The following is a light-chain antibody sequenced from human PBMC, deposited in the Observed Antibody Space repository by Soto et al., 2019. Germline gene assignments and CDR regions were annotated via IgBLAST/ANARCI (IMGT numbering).Light chain of an antibody. CDR3: QQYGSSPLHT. J-gene: IGKJ2*01. V-gene: IGKV3-20*01. Sequence: EIVLTQSPGTLSLSPGERATLSCRASQSVSSSSLAWYQQKPGQAPSLLIYSASSRATGIPDRFSGSGSGTDFTLTISRLEPEDFAVYYCQQYGSSPLHTFGQGTKLEIK. CDR2: SAS. CDR1: QSVSSSS.